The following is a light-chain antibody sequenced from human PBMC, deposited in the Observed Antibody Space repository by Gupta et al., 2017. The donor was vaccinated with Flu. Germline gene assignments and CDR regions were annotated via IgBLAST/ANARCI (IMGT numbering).Light chain of an antibody. CDR1: QGIGND. CDR2: GAS. V-gene: IGKV1-17*01. CDR3: RQYDSYPWT. J-gene: IGKJ5*01. Sequence: IQMTQSPSSLSASVGDRVTITCRASQGIGNDLGWYQQKPGKAPQRLLFGASGLQSGVPSRFSGSGSGTEFTLTISSLQPEDFATYYCRQYDSYPWTFGQGTQVEIK.